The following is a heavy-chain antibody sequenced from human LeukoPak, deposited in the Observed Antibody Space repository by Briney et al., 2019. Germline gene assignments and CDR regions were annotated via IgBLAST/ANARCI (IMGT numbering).Heavy chain of an antibody. D-gene: IGHD2-2*01. Sequence: GGSLRLSCAASGFIFSHYGMHWVRQAPGKGLEWVAVIQNDASTENFADSVKGRFTISRDNSKNTVFLQMNSLRAEDTAVYYCAKGLCSTSCYSVPDHVWGQGTTVTVSS. CDR2: IQNDASTE. CDR1: GFIFSHYG. CDR3: AKGLCSTSCYSVPDHV. V-gene: IGHV3-30*02. J-gene: IGHJ6*02.